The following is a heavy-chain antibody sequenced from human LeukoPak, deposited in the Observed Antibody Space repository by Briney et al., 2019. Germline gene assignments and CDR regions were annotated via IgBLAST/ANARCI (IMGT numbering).Heavy chain of an antibody. J-gene: IGHJ3*02. CDR3: AKDTGPDRALELFDI. D-gene: IGHD1-14*01. Sequence: GGSLRLSCAASGFTSGSYALNWVRQAPGKGLEWVAVISYDGSNKYYTDSVKGRFTISRDNSKNTLYLQMNSLRAEDTAVYYCAKDTGPDRALELFDIWGQGTMVTVSS. CDR2: ISYDGSNK. CDR1: GFTSGSYA. V-gene: IGHV3-30*18.